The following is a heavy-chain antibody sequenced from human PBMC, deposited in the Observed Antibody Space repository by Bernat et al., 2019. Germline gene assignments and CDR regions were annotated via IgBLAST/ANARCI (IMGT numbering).Heavy chain of an antibody. CDR3: ARATRGSGSYYNDY. D-gene: IGHD3-10*01. CDR1: GFSFSSFA. J-gene: IGHJ4*02. Sequence: VQLLESGGGLVQPGGSLRLSCAASGFSFSSFAMNWVRQAPGMGLEWVAVISYDGSNKYYADSVKGRFTISRDNSKNTLYLQMNSLRAEDTAVYYCARATRGSGSYYNDYWGQGTLVTVSS. V-gene: IGHV3-30-3*01. CDR2: ISYDGSNK.